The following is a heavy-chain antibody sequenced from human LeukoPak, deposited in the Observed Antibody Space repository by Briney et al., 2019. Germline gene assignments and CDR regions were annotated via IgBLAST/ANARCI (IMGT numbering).Heavy chain of an antibody. V-gene: IGHV4-38-2*02. CDR3: ARAGIVVVPAALCWFDP. Sequence: SETLSLTCTVSGYSISSGYYWGWIRQPPGKGLEWIGSIYHSGSTYYNPSLKSRVTISVDTSKNQFSLKLSSVTAADTAVYYCARAGIVVVPAALCWFDPWGQGTLVTVSS. J-gene: IGHJ5*02. D-gene: IGHD2-2*01. CDR1: GYSISSGYY. CDR2: IYHSGST.